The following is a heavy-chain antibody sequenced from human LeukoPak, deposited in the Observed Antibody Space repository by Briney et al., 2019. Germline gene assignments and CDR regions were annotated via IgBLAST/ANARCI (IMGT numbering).Heavy chain of an antibody. D-gene: IGHD2-2*01. J-gene: IGHJ4*02. CDR2: ISRSSDYK. V-gene: IGHV3-11*03. CDR3: AGPTCLRGAYCSTNF. CDR1: GXAFGDYH. Sequence: GGSLRLSCAASGXAFGDYHMSWIPQAPGKGLEWVSYISRSSDYKDFADSVRGRFTVSRDNAKNSMYLQMSSLRAEDTAVYYCAGPTCLRGAYCSTNFWGQRTLVTVSS.